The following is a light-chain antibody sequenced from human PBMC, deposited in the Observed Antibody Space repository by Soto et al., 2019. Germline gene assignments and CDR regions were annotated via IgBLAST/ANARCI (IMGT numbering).Light chain of an antibody. CDR1: QSVSSY. J-gene: IGKJ5*01. Sequence: EIVMTQSPATLSVSPGERATLSCRASQSVSSYLAWYQQKPGQAPRLLIYDASNRATGIPARFSGSGSGTDFTLTISSLEPEDFALYYCQQHDILPITFGQGTRLEIK. V-gene: IGKV3-11*01. CDR2: DAS. CDR3: QQHDILPIT.